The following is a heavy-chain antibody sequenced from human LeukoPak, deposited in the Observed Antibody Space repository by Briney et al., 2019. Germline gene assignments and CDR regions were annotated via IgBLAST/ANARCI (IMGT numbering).Heavy chain of an antibody. CDR2: ISGSGGST. J-gene: IGHJ4*02. Sequence: GGSLRLSCAASGFTFSSYAMSWVRQAPGKGLEWVSAISGSGGSTYYADSVKGRFTISRDNSKNTLYLQMNSLRAEDTAVYYCAKDIDGSGSYYNFDYWGQGTLVTVSS. V-gene: IGHV3-23*01. CDR1: GFTFSSYA. D-gene: IGHD3-10*01. CDR3: AKDIDGSGSYYNFDY.